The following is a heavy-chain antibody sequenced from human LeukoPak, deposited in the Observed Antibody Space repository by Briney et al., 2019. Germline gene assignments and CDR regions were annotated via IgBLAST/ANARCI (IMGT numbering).Heavy chain of an antibody. Sequence: AGGSLRLSCAASGFTFSDYYMSWIRQAPGKGLGWVSYISGSGISIFYADSVKGRFTISRDNAKNSLYLQMNSLRAEDTAVYYCARDVSSGYYSNFWGQGTLVIVSS. CDR2: ISGSGISI. CDR1: GFTFSDYY. CDR3: ARDVSSGYYSNF. V-gene: IGHV3-11*01. J-gene: IGHJ4*02. D-gene: IGHD3-22*01.